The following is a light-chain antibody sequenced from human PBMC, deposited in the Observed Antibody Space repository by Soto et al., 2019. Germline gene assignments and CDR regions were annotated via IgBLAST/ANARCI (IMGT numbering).Light chain of an antibody. Sequence: QSALTQPASVSGSPGQSINISCTGTSSDVGGYNYVSWYQQHPGKAPKILIYVVTKRPSGVSNRFSGSKSGNTASLTISGLRDGDEADYYCSSYATSGTYLFGTGTKVTVL. CDR2: VVT. CDR1: SSDVGGYNY. J-gene: IGLJ1*01. V-gene: IGLV2-14*01. CDR3: SSYATSGTYL.